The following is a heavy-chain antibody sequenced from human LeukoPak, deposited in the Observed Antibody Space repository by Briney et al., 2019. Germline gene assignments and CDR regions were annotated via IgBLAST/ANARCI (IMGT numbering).Heavy chain of an antibody. D-gene: IGHD3-10*01. CDR2: IDYSGYT. CDR1: GGSISSYY. J-gene: IGHJ4*02. V-gene: IGHV4-59*01. Sequence: ETLSLTCTVSGGSISSYYWSWIRQPPGKGLELIGYIDYSGYTNYNPSLKSRVTISVDTSTNQFSLKLNSVTAADTAVYYCAREKGYYGSGSLLDYWGQGTLVTVSS. CDR3: AREKGYYGSGSLLDY.